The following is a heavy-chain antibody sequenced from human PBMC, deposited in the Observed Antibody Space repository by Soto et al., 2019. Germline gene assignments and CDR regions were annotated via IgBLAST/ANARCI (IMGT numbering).Heavy chain of an antibody. CDR1: GFTLNSYA. J-gene: IGHJ6*02. V-gene: IGHV3-23*01. CDR3: AKEGRYYDILTGTTVYYGMDV. CDR2: ISGSGDNT. D-gene: IGHD3-9*01. Sequence: GGSLRLSCAASGFTLNSYAMSWVRQAPGKGLEWVSAISGSGDNTYYGDSVKGRFTISRDDSKNTLYLQMNSLRAEDTAVYYCAKEGRYYDILTGTTVYYGMDVWGQGTTVTVSS.